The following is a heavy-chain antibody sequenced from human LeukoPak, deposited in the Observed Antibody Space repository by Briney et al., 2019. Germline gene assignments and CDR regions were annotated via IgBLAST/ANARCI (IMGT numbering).Heavy chain of an antibody. CDR1: GFTFSSYY. CDR2: ITTSSSYI. V-gene: IGHV3-21*01. D-gene: IGHD5-18*01. CDR3: ARDLGGYSYGSHFDY. J-gene: IGHJ4*02. Sequence: GGSLRLSCAASGFTFSSYYMNWVRQAPGKGLEWVSSITTSSSYIYYADSVKGRFTISRDNAKNSLYLQMNSLRAEDTAVYYCARDLGGYSYGSHFDYWGQGTLVTVSS.